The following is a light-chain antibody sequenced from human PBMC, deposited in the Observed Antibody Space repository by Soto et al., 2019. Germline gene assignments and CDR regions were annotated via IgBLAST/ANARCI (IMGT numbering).Light chain of an antibody. V-gene: IGKV1-39*01. CDR2: AAS. Sequence: DIQMTQSPSSLSASVGDRVTITCLASESIARHLNWYQQKPGKAPKLLIYAASSFQNGVPSRFRGGGSGTDFTLTISNLQPEDFATYYWQQTYSTLSITFGQGTRLEIK. CDR3: QQTYSTLSIT. J-gene: IGKJ5*01. CDR1: ESIARH.